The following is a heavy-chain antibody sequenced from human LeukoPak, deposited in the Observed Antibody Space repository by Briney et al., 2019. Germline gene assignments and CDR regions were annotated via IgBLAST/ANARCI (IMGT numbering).Heavy chain of an antibody. V-gene: IGHV3-64D*09. D-gene: IGHD1-7*01. CDR3: VKGRFWNYWAGDS. Sequence: GGSLRLSCSASGFTFSNYAMHWVRQAPGKGLEYVSAISSNGGSTYYADSVKGRFTISRDNSKNTLYLQMSSLRAEDTAMYYCVKGRFWNYWAGDSWGQGTLVTVSS. J-gene: IGHJ5*01. CDR2: ISSNGGST. CDR1: GFTFSNYA.